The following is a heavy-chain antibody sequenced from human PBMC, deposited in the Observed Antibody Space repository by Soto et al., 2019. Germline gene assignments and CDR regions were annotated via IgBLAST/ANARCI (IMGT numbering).Heavy chain of an antibody. Sequence: QVQLQESGPGLVKPSETLSLMCSVSIGSISSYYWSWIRQPPGKGLEWIGYIYYSGSTNYNPSLKSRVTISVDTSKNQFSLKLSSVTAADTAVYYCARGGYNFDYWGQGTLVTVSS. D-gene: IGHD5-18*01. CDR1: IGSISSYY. CDR3: ARGGYNFDY. V-gene: IGHV4-59*01. CDR2: IYYSGST. J-gene: IGHJ4*02.